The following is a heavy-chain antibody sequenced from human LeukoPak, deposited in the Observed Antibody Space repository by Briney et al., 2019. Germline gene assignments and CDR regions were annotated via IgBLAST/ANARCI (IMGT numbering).Heavy chain of an antibody. J-gene: IGHJ4*02. D-gene: IGHD3-10*01. CDR2: INTNSGDT. CDR1: GYTFPGYY. Sequence: ASVKVSCKASGYTFPGYYMHWVRQAPGQGLEWMGWINTNSGDTNYAQKFQGRVTMTRDTSISTAYMELSRLRSDDTAVYYCARVLFYGSGSHYSWGYWGQGTLLTVSS. V-gene: IGHV1-2*02. CDR3: ARVLFYGSGSHYSWGY.